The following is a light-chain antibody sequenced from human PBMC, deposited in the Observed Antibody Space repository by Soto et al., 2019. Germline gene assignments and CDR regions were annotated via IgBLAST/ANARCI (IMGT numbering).Light chain of an antibody. Sequence: QSALTQTASVSGSPGQSITNSCTGTSSDVGGYRYVSWYQQHPGKVPKLIIYDVSKRPSGISDRFSGSKSANTASLNISGLQAEDEADYYCSSHTSTRAYVVFGGGTKVTVL. CDR3: SSHTSTRAYVV. J-gene: IGLJ2*01. V-gene: IGLV2-14*01. CDR2: DVS. CDR1: SSDVGGYRY.